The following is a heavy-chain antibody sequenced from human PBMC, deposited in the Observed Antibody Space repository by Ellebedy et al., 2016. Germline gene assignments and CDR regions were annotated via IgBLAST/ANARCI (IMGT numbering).Heavy chain of an antibody. CDR2: IYSGDSDT. D-gene: IGHD3-22*01. CDR1: GYSFTTYW. V-gene: IGHV5-51*01. J-gene: IGHJ4*02. CDR3: ARRRYDSSGYSAYFDY. Sequence: GESLKISCKGSGYSFTTYWIGWVRQMPGKGLEWMGIIYSGDSDTTYSPSFQGQVTISADKSISTAYLQWSSLKASDSAMYYCARRRYDSSGYSAYFDYWGQGTLVTVSS.